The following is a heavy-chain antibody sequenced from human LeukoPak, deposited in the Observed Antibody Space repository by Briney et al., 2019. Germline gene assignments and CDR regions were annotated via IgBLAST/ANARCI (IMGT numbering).Heavy chain of an antibody. CDR3: ARVRTYYYDSSGYRRGLFDY. CDR1: GYTFTSYG. CDR2: ISAYNGNT. J-gene: IGHJ4*02. Sequence: ASVKVSCKASGYTFTSYGISLVRQAPGQGLEWMGWISAYNGNTNYAQKLQGRVTMTTDTSTSTAYMELRSLRSDDTAVCYCARVRTYYYDSSGYRRGLFDYWGQGTLVTVSS. D-gene: IGHD3-22*01. V-gene: IGHV1-18*01.